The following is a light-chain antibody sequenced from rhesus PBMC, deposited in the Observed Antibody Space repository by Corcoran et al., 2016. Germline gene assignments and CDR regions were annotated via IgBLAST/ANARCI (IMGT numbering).Light chain of an antibody. CDR2: VAS. V-gene: IGKV1-44*02. CDR3: QQHNSHPLT. J-gene: IGKJ4*01. CDR1: QTISSY. Sequence: DIQMTQSPSSLSASVGDRVTITCRASQTISSYLAWYQQKPGKVPTLLIYVASRLESGVPSRFSGSGSGTEFTLTISSLQPEDFATYYCQQHNSHPLTFGGGTKVEIK.